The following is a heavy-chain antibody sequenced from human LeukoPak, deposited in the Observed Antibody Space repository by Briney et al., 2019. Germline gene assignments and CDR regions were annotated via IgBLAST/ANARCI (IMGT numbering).Heavy chain of an antibody. V-gene: IGHV1-18*01. Sequence: ASVKVSCKASGYTFTSYGISWVRQAPGQGLEWMGWISAYNGSTNYAQKLQGRVTMTTDTSTSTAYMELRSLRSDDTAVYYCARDLGIAVAGTIDYWGQGTLVTVSS. CDR3: ARDLGIAVAGTIDY. D-gene: IGHD6-19*01. CDR1: GYTFTSYG. CDR2: ISAYNGST. J-gene: IGHJ4*02.